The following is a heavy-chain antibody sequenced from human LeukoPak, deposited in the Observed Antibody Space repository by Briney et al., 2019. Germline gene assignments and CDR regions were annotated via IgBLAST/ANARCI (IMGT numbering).Heavy chain of an antibody. Sequence: KPGGSLRLSCAASGFTFSSYSMNWVRQAPGKGLEWVSSISSSSSYTYYADSVKGRFTISRDNAKNSLYLQMNSLRAEDTAVYYCASPRYYYDSHGGLDPWGQGTLVTVSS. D-gene: IGHD3-22*01. CDR2: ISSSSSYT. V-gene: IGHV3-21*01. CDR3: ASPRYYYDSHGGLDP. CDR1: GFTFSSYS. J-gene: IGHJ5*02.